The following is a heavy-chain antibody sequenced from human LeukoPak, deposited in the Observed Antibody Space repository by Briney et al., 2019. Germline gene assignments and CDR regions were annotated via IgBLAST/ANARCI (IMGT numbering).Heavy chain of an antibody. V-gene: IGHV4-39*07. CDR3: ARGLMTTVTT. CDR1: GGSISSSSYY. CDR2: IYYSGST. D-gene: IGHD4-17*01. Sequence: PSETLSLTCTVSGGSISSSSYYWGWFRQPPGKGLEWIGSIYYSGSTYYNPSLKSRVTISVDTSKNQFSLKLSSVTAADTAVYYCARGLMTTVTTWGQGTLVTVSS. J-gene: IGHJ5*02.